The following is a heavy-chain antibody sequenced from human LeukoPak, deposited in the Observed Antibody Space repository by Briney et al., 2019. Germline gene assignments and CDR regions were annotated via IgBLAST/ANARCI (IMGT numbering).Heavy chain of an antibody. CDR3: ARSSGSYADFDY. CDR1: GFTFRGYV. Sequence: GGSLRLSCAPSGFTFRGYVMPWVCQAPGKGLEWVAVISYDGSNKYYADSVKGRFTISRDNSKNTLYLQMNSLRAEDTAVYYCARSSGSYADFDYWGQGTLVTVSS. D-gene: IGHD1-26*01. CDR2: ISYDGSNK. J-gene: IGHJ4*02. V-gene: IGHV3-30-3*01.